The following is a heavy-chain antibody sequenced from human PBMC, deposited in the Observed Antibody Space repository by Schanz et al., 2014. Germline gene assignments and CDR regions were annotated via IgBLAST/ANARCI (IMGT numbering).Heavy chain of an antibody. CDR3: AKGRFGELSAFDI. J-gene: IGHJ3*02. CDR2: IRSSSTPI. V-gene: IGHV3-48*01. Sequence: PGGSLRLSCAASGFTFSDYSMNWVRQAPGKGPEWVSYIRSSSTPIYYADSVKGRFTISRDNSKNTLYLQMNSLRAEDTAVYYCAKGRFGELSAFDIWGQGTMVTVSS. D-gene: IGHD3-10*01. CDR1: GFTFSDYS.